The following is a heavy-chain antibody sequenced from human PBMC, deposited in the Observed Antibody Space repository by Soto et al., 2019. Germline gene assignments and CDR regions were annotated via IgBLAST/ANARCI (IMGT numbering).Heavy chain of an antibody. CDR2: IWYDGSNK. D-gene: IGHD3-22*01. J-gene: IGHJ4*02. CDR3: ARVGGSSGYYYEY. CDR1: GFTFSSYG. V-gene: IGHV3-33*01. Sequence: QVQLVESGGGVVQPGRSLRLSCAASGFTFSSYGMHWVRQAPGKGLEWVAVIWYDGSNKYYADSVKGRFTISRDNSKNTLYLQMNSLRAEDTAVYYCARVGGSSGYYYEYWGQGTLVTVSS.